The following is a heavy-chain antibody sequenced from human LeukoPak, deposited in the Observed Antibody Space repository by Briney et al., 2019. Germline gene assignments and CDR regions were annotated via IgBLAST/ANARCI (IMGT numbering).Heavy chain of an antibody. D-gene: IGHD3-10*01. CDR2: IYTSGGT. J-gene: IGHJ3*02. CDR3: ARVGELLWFGEPNPIPHAFDI. Sequence: YPSETLSLTCTVSGGSISSGSYYWSWIRQPAGKGLEWIGRIYTSGGTNYNPFLKSRVTISVDKSKNQFSLKLSSVTAADTAVYYCARVGELLWFGEPNPIPHAFDIWGQGTMVTVSS. CDR1: GGSISSGSYY. V-gene: IGHV4-61*02.